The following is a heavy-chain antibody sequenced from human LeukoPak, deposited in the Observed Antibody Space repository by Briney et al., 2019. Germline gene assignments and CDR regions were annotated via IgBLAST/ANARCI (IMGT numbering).Heavy chain of an antibody. D-gene: IGHD2-2*01. CDR1: GGSFSGYY. Sequence: SETLSLTCAVYGGSFSGYYWSWIRQPPGKGLEWIGEINHSGSTNYNPSLKSRVTISVDTSKNQFSLKLSSVTAADTAVYYCARGPLIVVVPAANMGYYYYGMDVWGQGTTVTVSS. J-gene: IGHJ6*02. V-gene: IGHV4-34*01. CDR2: INHSGST. CDR3: ARGPLIVVVPAANMGYYYYGMDV.